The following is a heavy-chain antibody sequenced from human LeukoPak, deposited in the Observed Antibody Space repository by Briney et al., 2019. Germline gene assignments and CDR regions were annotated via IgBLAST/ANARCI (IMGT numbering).Heavy chain of an antibody. J-gene: IGHJ4*02. CDR2: ISGSGGTT. D-gene: IGHD2-2*01. V-gene: IGHV3-23*01. Sequence: HPGGSLRLSCAASGFTFSSYAMSWVRQAPGKGLEWVSAISGSGGTTHYADSVKGRFTISRDRSKNTLYLQMHSLRAEDTAVYYCAKDAFCTSTNCYASYFDYWGQGTLVTVSS. CDR3: AKDAFCTSTNCYASYFDY. CDR1: GFTFSSYA.